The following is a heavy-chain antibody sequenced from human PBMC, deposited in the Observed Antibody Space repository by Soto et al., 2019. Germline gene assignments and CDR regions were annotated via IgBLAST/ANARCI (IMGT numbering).Heavy chain of an antibody. J-gene: IGHJ4*02. V-gene: IGHV4-34*01. Sequence: SETLSLTCAVYGGSFSGYYWSWIRQPPGKGLEWIGEINHSGSTNYNPSLKSRVTISVDTSKNQFSLKLSSVTAADTAVYYCARGSSPDSSGWYGYWGQGTLVTVSS. CDR2: INHSGST. D-gene: IGHD6-19*01. CDR3: ARGSSPDSSGWYGY. CDR1: GGSFSGYY.